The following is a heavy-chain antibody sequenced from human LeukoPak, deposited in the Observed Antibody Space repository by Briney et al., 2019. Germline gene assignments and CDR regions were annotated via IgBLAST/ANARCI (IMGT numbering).Heavy chain of an antibody. CDR3: ASRYELRPYYFDY. CDR2: ISGSGGST. D-gene: IGHD2-2*01. Sequence: GGSLRLSCAASGFNFGGFSMSWVRQAPGKGLEWVSAISGSGGSTYYADSVKGRFTISRDNSKNTLYLQMNSLRAEDTAVYYCASRYELRPYYFDYWGQGTLVTVSS. V-gene: IGHV3-23*01. J-gene: IGHJ4*02. CDR1: GFNFGGFS.